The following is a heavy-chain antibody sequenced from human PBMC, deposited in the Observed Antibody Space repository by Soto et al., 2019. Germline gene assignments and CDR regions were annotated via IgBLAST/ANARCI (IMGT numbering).Heavy chain of an antibody. CDR1: GFTFSSYS. J-gene: IGHJ4*02. CDR3: ARARGGCCSSTG. V-gene: IGHV3-21*01. Sequence: EVPLLESGCGLAKPGGSLRLSCAASGFTFSSYSMNYGRQAPGEALEWVSSISSSSRYIYYPDSVKGRFTISKDNTTNSLSLQMNSLRAEDTTVYYCARARGGCCSSTGRGQRTLVTVSS. D-gene: IGHD2-2*01. CDR2: ISSSSRYI.